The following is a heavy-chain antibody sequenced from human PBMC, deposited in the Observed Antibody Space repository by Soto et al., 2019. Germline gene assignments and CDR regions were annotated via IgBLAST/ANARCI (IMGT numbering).Heavy chain of an antibody. D-gene: IGHD2-2*01. Sequence: QVQLVQSGAEVKKAGSSVKVSCKTSGGTFSSYFINWVRQAPGQGLEWVGGIIPVIGTAYYAERFQGRVTITSDESTTTVYMELSRLRSDDTAVYYCARETPSTSAAYFYYGLDVWGQGTTVTVPS. V-gene: IGHV1-69*01. CDR2: IIPVIGTA. J-gene: IGHJ6*02. CDR3: ARETPSTSAAYFYYGLDV. CDR1: GGTFSSYF.